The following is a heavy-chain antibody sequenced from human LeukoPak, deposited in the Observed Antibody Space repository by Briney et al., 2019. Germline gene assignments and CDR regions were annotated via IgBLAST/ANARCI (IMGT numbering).Heavy chain of an antibody. D-gene: IGHD2-2*01. CDR1: GFTFSTYW. V-gene: IGHV3-20*04. J-gene: IGHJ3*02. CDR2: INWNGGST. CDR3: ARATEAGYCSSTSCLDDAFYI. Sequence: PGGSLRLSCAASGFTFSTYWMSGVRQAPGKGLELVSGINWNGGSTGYADSVKGRFTISRDNAKNSLHLQMNSLRAEDTALYYCARATEAGYCSSTSCLDDAFYIWGQGTMVTVSS.